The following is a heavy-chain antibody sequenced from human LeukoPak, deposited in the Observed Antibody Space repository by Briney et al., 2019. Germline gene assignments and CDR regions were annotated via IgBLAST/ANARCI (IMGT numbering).Heavy chain of an antibody. D-gene: IGHD4-11*01. CDR3: ARGFVTTGGMDV. V-gene: IGHV3-33*01. Sequence: GGSLRLSCAASGFTFSSYGMHWVRQAPGKGLEWVAVIWYDGSNKYYADSVKGRFTISRDNSKNTLYLQMNSLRAEDTAVYYCARGFVTTGGMDVWGQGTTVTASS. J-gene: IGHJ6*02. CDR2: IWYDGSNK. CDR1: GFTFSSYG.